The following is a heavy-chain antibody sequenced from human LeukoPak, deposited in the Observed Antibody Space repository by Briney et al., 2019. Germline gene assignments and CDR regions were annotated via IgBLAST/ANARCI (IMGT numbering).Heavy chain of an antibody. J-gene: IGHJ4*02. V-gene: IGHV3-7*01. CDR2: IKQDGSEK. CDR1: GFTFSSYW. CDR3: ARASKYDYVWGSYGDY. Sequence: GGSLRLSCAASGFTFSSYWMSWVRQAPGKGLERVANIKQDGSEKYYVDSVKGRFTISRDNAKNSLYLQMNSLRAEDTAVYYCARASKYDYVWGSYGDYWGQGTLVTVSS. D-gene: IGHD3-16*01.